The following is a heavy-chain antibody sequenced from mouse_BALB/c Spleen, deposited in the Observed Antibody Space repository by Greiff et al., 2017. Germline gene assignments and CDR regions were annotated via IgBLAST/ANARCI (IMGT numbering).Heavy chain of an antibody. CDR2: ISYSGST. Sequence: EVQLQQSGPGLVKPSQSLSLTCTVTGYSITSDYAWNWIRQFPGNKLEWMGYISYSGSTSYNPSLKSRISITRDTSKNQFFLQLNSVTTEDTATYYCASQDPYGNSYWYFDVWGAGTTVTVSS. CDR3: ASQDPYGNSYWYFDV. V-gene: IGHV3-2*02. CDR1: GYSITSDYA. D-gene: IGHD2-1*01. J-gene: IGHJ1*01.